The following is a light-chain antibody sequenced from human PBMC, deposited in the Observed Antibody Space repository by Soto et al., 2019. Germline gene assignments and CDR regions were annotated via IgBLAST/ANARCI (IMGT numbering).Light chain of an antibody. Sequence: QSVLTQPASVSGSPGQSITISCTGTSSVVGAYDFVSWYQQHPDKAPKLMIYEVSNRPSGVSNRFSGSKSVNTATLTISGPQAEDEADYYCSSYTSSSTRVFGTGTKVTVL. CDR2: EVS. J-gene: IGLJ1*01. V-gene: IGLV2-14*03. CDR1: SSVVGAYDF. CDR3: SSYTSSSTRV.